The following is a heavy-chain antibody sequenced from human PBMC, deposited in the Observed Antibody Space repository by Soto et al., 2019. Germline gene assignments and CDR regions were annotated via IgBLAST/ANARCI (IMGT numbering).Heavy chain of an antibody. Sequence: ASVKVSCKASGYTFTDYAMHWVRQAPGQRLEWMGWISTGNGNTKYSQKFQGRVTITRDTSETTAYMELSSLRSEDTAVYYCANGSQMRTPDYWGQGPLGTVSS. CDR1: GYTFTDYA. CDR2: ISTGNGNT. J-gene: IGHJ4*02. V-gene: IGHV1-3*04. D-gene: IGHD3-10*01. CDR3: ANGSQMRTPDY.